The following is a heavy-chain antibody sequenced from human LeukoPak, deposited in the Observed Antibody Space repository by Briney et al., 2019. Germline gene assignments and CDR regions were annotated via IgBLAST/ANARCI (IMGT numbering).Heavy chain of an antibody. CDR1: GSSFTSYW. CDR2: IYPGDSDT. D-gene: IGHD3-22*01. J-gene: IGHJ5*02. CDR3: ARHADCYDSSGYLSP. Sequence: GESLKISCQGSGSSFTSYWIGWVRQMPGKGLEWMGIIYPGDSDTRYSPSFQGQVTISADKSISTAYLQWSSLKASDTAMYYCARHADCYDSSGYLSPWGQGTLVTVSS. V-gene: IGHV5-51*01.